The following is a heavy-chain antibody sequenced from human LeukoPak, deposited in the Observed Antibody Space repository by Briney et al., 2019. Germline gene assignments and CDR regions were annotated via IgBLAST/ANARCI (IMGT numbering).Heavy chain of an antibody. CDR3: ARESCSSTSCYSGYYFDY. J-gene: IGHJ4*02. D-gene: IGHD2-2*01. V-gene: IGHV1-69*13. CDR1: GGTFSSYA. CDR2: IIPIFGTA. Sequence: AASVKVSCKASGGTFSSYAISWVRQAPGQGLEWMGGIIPIFGTANYAQKFQGRVTITADESTSTAYMELSSPRSEDTAVYYCARESCSSTSCYSGYYFDYWGQGTLVTVSS.